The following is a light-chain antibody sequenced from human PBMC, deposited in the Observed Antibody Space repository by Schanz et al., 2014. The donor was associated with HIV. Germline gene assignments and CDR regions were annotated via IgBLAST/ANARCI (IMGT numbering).Light chain of an antibody. CDR2: GAS. J-gene: IGKJ1*01. V-gene: IGKV3-15*01. CDR1: QTVSNN. CDR3: QYYGSPPWT. Sequence: EIVMTQSPGTLSVSPGERATLSCRASQTVSNNLAWYQQKPGQAPRLLIYGASTRVTGIPARFSGSGSGTEFTLTISRVEPEDYAVYYCQYYGSPPWTFGQGTKVEVK.